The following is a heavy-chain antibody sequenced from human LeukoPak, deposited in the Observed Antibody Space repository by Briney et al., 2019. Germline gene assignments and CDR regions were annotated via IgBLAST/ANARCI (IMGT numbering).Heavy chain of an antibody. Sequence: SETLSLTCTVSGGSISSYYWGWIRQPAGKGLEWIGRIYTSGSTNYNPSLKSRVTMSVDTSKNQFSLKLSSVTAADTAVYYCARIRFLEWLRPVYYFDYWGQGTLVTVSS. CDR1: GGSISSYY. CDR3: ARIRFLEWLRPVYYFDY. J-gene: IGHJ4*02. V-gene: IGHV4-4*07. CDR2: IYTSGST. D-gene: IGHD3-3*01.